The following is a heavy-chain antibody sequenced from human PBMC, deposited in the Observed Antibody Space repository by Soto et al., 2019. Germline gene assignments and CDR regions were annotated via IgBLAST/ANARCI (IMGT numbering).Heavy chain of an antibody. CDR3: ARGNWNYYYGFDV. CDR2: VKPDGSEQ. Sequence: LRLSCAASEFTFDRYYMTWVRQAPGKGPEWVANVKPDGSEQYYVDSVKGRFTISRDNANNSLYLQMNSLRAEDTAVYFCARGNWNYYYGFDVWGQGTTVTVSS. D-gene: IGHD1-20*01. CDR1: EFTFDRYY. V-gene: IGHV3-7*01. J-gene: IGHJ6*02.